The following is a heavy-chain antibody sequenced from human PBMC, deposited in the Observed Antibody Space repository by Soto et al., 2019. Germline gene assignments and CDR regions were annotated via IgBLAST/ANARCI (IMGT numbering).Heavy chain of an antibody. D-gene: IGHD3-16*01. CDR3: ARHVNGGSFDP. CDR2: VYYSGSA. CDR1: SGSISSISYS. J-gene: IGHJ5*02. Sequence: QLQLQESGPGLVKPSETLSLTCSVSSGSISSISYSWGWIRQPPGKGLEWIGSVYYSGSAYYNASRKSRVTITADTSTSKFSLKLSSVSAADTAVYYCARHVNGGSFDPWGPGTLVTVSS. V-gene: IGHV4-39*01.